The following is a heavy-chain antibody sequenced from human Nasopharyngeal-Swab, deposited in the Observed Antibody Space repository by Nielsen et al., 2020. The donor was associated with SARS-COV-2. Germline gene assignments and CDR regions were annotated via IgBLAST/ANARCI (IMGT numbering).Heavy chain of an antibody. Sequence: SVKVSCKASGGTFSSYAISWVRQAPGQGLEWMGGIIPIFGTANYAQKFQGRVTITADESTSTAYMELSSLRSEDTAVYYCARDKEAGYYYYYGMDVWGQGTTVTVSS. D-gene: IGHD6-13*01. CDR1: GGTFSSYA. J-gene: IGHJ6*02. V-gene: IGHV1-69*13. CDR3: ARDKEAGYYYYYGMDV. CDR2: IIPIFGTA.